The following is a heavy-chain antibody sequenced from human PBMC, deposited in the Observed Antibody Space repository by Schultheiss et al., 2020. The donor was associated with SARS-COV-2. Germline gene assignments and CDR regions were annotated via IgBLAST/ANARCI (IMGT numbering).Heavy chain of an antibody. Sequence: GESLKISCAASGFTFSSYSMNWVHQAPGKGLEWVSSISSSGSTIYYADSVKGRFTISRDNAKNSLYLQMNSLRAEDTAVYYCARANPQYYDFWSGYYTGINYYYGMDVWGQGTTVTVSS. V-gene: IGHV3-48*04. CDR1: GFTFSSYS. CDR3: ARANPQYYDFWSGYYTGINYYYGMDV. CDR2: ISSSGSTI. D-gene: IGHD3-3*01. J-gene: IGHJ6*02.